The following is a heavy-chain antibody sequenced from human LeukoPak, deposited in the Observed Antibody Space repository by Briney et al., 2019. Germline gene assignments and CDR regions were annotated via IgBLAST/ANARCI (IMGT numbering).Heavy chain of an antibody. D-gene: IGHD3-10*01. Sequence: GGSLRLSCAASGFTFSSYSMNWVRQAPGKGLEWVSSISSSSYIYYADSVKGRFTISRDSAKNSLYLQMNSLRAEDTAVYYCARDRLLWFGELWNWFDPWGQGTLVTVSS. CDR2: ISSSSYI. J-gene: IGHJ5*02. CDR3: ARDRLLWFGELWNWFDP. V-gene: IGHV3-21*01. CDR1: GFTFSSYS.